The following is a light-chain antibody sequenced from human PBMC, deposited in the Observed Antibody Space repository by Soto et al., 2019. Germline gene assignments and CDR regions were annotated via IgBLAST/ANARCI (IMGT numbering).Light chain of an antibody. CDR2: GVT. V-gene: IGLV2-14*03. Sequence: QSVLAQPTSVSGSPGQSITISCTGNHNDIGTYDYVSWYQQHPGRAPRLLIHGVTTRPSGISGRFSASKSGLTASLTISGLQPEDEADYYCSSFTSNRIYVF. CDR1: HNDIGTYDY. J-gene: IGLJ1*01. CDR3: SSFTSNRIYV.